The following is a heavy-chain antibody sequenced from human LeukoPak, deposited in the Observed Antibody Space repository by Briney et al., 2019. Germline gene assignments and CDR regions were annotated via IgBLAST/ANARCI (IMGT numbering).Heavy chain of an antibody. V-gene: IGHV3-7*01. CDR1: GFTFSSYW. D-gene: IGHD6-19*01. Sequence: GGSLRLSCAASGFTFSSYWMSWVRQAPGKGLEWVANIKQDGSEKYYVDSVKGRFTISRDNAKNSLYLQMNGLRAEDTAVYYCARSGSSGWSLPFDYWGQGTLVTVSS. J-gene: IGHJ4*02. CDR3: ARSGSSGWSLPFDY. CDR2: IKQDGSEK.